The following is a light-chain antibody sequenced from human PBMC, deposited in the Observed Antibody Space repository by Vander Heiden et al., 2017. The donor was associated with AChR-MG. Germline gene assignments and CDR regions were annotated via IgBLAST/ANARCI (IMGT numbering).Light chain of an antibody. J-gene: IGLJ1*01. CDR3: AAWDDSLSGFYV. CDR2: RNN. CDR1: SSNIGSNY. Sequence: QSVVTQPPSASGPPGQRVTIPCSGSSSNIGSNYVYWYQQLPGTAPKLLIYRNNQRPSGVPDRFSGSKSGTSASLAISGLRSEDEADYYCAAWDDSLSGFYVFGTGTKVTVL. V-gene: IGLV1-47*01.